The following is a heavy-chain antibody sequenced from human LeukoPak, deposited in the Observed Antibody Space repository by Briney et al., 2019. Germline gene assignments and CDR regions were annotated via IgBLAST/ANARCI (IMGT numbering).Heavy chain of an antibody. D-gene: IGHD4-17*01. CDR3: AEGSNYGDSAF. J-gene: IGHJ4*02. CDR1: GFPFSSYW. V-gene: IGHV3-7*01. CDR2: IKSDGSEI. Sequence: GGSLRLSCAASGFPFSSYWMSWVRQFPGKGLEWVANIKSDGSEIYYVDSVKGRFIVSRDNAKNSLYLQMNSLRAEDTAMYYCAEGSNYGDSAFWGQGTLVTVSS.